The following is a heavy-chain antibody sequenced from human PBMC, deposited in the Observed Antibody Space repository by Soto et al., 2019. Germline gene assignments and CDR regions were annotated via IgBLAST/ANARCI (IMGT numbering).Heavy chain of an antibody. V-gene: IGHV3-21*01. CDR3: ASDLSYGDEGYYFDY. CDR1: GFTFSSYS. J-gene: IGHJ4*02. D-gene: IGHD4-17*01. Sequence: GGSLRLSCAASGFTFSSYSMNWVRQAPGKGLEWVSSISSSSSYTYYADSVKGRFTISSDNAKNSLYLQMNSLRAEDTAVYYCASDLSYGDEGYYFDYWGQGTLVTVSS. CDR2: ISSSSSYT.